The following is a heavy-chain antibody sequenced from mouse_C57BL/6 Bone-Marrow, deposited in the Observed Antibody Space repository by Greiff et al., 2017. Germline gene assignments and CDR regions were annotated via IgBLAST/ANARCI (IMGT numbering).Heavy chain of an antibody. CDR3: ARSTIYYYGSSFYYFDY. D-gene: IGHD1-1*01. CDR1: GYTFTDYN. CDR2: INPNNGGT. Sequence: EVQLQQSGPELVKPGASVKIPCKASGYTFTDYNMDWVKQSPGKSLEWIGDINPNNGGTIYNQKFKGKATLTVDKSSSTAYMERRSLTSEDTAVYYCARSTIYYYGSSFYYFDYGGQGTTLTVSS. J-gene: IGHJ2*01. V-gene: IGHV1-18*01.